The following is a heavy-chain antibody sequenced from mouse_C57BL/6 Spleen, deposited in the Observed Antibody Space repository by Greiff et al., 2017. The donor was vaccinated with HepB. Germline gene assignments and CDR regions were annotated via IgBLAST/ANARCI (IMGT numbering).Heavy chain of an antibody. J-gene: IGHJ3*01. D-gene: IGHD2-4*01. CDR1: GFTFSSYA. Sequence: EVKVVESGEGLVKPGGSLKLSCAASGFTFSSYAMSWVRQTPEKRLEWVAYISSGGDYIYYADTVKGRFTISRDNARNTLYLQMSSLKSEDTAMYYCTRDRDYDTWFAYWGQGTLVTVSA. CDR3: TRDRDYDTWFAY. V-gene: IGHV5-9-1*02. CDR2: ISSGGDYI.